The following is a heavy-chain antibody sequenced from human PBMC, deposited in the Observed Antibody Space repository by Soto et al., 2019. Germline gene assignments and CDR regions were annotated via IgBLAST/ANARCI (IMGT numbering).Heavy chain of an antibody. CDR3: ATSNWFDP. CDR1: GGSISSMGYY. V-gene: IGHV4-39*01. CDR2: IYYSGST. Sequence: PSETLSLTCTVSGGSISSMGYYWGWIRQPPGKGLEWIGTIYYSGSTYYNPSLKSRVTISEDTSKNQFSLRLSSVAAADTAVYYCATSNWFDPWGQGTLVTVSS. J-gene: IGHJ5*02. D-gene: IGHD2-2*01.